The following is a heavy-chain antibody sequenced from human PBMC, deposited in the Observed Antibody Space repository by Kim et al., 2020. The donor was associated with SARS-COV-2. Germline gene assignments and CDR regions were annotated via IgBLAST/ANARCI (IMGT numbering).Heavy chain of an antibody. CDR2: IEPSDSYT. CDR3: ARTLAYYYDSSGYPFQEY. J-gene: IGHJ4*02. V-gene: IGHV5-10-1*01. CDR1: GYSFTSYW. D-gene: IGHD3-22*01. Sequence: GEALKISCKGSGYSFTSYWISWVRQMPGKGLEWMGRIEPSDSYTNYSPSFQGHVTISADKSISTAYLQWSSLKASDTAMYYCARTLAYYYDSSGYPFQEYWGQGALGTVSS.